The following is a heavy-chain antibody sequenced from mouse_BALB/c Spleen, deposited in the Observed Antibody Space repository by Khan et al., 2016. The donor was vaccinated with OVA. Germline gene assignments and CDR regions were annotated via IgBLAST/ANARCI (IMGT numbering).Heavy chain of an antibody. CDR1: GYSFTTYY. CDR2: IDPFNGGN. CDR3: ARGTFDY. J-gene: IGHJ3*01. V-gene: IGHV1-34*01. D-gene: IGHD3-3*01. Sequence: VQLQQSGPELMKPGASVTISCKASGYSFTTYYMHWVKQSHGKSLEWIGYIDPFNGGNDYNQKFKGKATLTVAKSSSTAYMHLSSLTSEDSADYYGARGTFDYWGQGTLVTVSA.